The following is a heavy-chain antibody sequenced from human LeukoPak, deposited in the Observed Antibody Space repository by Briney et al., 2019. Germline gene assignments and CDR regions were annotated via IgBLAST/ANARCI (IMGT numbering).Heavy chain of an antibody. V-gene: IGHV3-7*05. CDR1: GFTFSTYW. CDR2: IKEDGSEK. J-gene: IGHJ4*02. Sequence: GGSLRPFCAASGFTFSTYWMSCARQAPGKVLEWVAYIKEDGSEKYYVDSVRGRFTISRDNAKNSQYLQMNSLRAEDTAVYYCARLPLTARRHFDYWGQGTLVTVSS. CDR3: ARLPLTARRHFDY. D-gene: IGHD5-18*01.